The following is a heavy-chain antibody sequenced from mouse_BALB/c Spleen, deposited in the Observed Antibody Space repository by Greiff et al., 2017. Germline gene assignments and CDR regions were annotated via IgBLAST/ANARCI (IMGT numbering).Heavy chain of an antibody. D-gene: IGHD1-1*01. CDR1: GFSLTSYG. CDR2: IWAGGRT. V-gene: IGHV2-9*02. Sequence: VMLVESGPGLVAPSQSLSITCTVSGFSLTSYGVHWVRQPPGTGLEWLGVIWAGGRTNYNSALMSRLSISKDNSKSQVFLKMNSLQTDDTAMYYCARVPYGYYFDYWGQGTTLTVSS. J-gene: IGHJ2*01. CDR3: ARVPYGYYFDY.